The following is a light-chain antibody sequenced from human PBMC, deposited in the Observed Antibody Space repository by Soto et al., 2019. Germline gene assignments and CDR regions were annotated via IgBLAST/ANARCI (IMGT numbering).Light chain of an antibody. CDR2: DAS. Sequence: IVLTQSPVTLSLWPGETAILSYGASQNISSSLSWYQQRPGQAPRLLIYDASKRAPGIPTRFSGSGSGTDFTLTISSLEPEDFALYYCQQRSSWITFGQGTRLEIE. CDR1: QNISSS. J-gene: IGKJ5*01. V-gene: IGKV3-11*01. CDR3: QQRSSWIT.